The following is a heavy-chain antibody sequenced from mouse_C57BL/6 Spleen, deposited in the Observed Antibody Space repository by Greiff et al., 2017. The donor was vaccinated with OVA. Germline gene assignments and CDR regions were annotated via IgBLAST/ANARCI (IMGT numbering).Heavy chain of an antibody. CDR3: ARSYGSSPRWYFDV. CDR2: IDPSDSYT. V-gene: IGHV1-50*01. CDR1: GYTFTSYW. D-gene: IGHD1-1*01. J-gene: IGHJ1*03. Sequence: QVQLKQPGAELVKPGASVKLSCKASGYTFTSYWMQWVKQRPGQGLEWTGEIDPSDSYTNYTQKFKGKATLTVDTSSSTAYIQLSSLTSEDSAVYYCARSYGSSPRWYFDVWGTGTTVTVSS.